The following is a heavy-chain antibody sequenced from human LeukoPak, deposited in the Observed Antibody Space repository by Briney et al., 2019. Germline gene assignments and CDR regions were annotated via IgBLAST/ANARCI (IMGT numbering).Heavy chain of an antibody. Sequence: GGSLRLSCAASGFTFSSYYMSWVRQAPGKGLEWVANIKQDGSAKYYVDSVKGRFTISRDNAKNSLYLLMNSLRAEDTAVYYCAKLGIGFGEFDQTYYMDVWGKGTTVTVSS. CDR3: AKLGIGFGEFDQTYYMDV. J-gene: IGHJ6*03. V-gene: IGHV3-7*03. CDR2: IKQDGSAK. CDR1: GFTFSSYY. D-gene: IGHD3-10*01.